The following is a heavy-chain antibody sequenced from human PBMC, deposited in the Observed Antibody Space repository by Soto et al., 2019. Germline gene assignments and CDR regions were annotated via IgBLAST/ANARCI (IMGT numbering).Heavy chain of an antibody. Sequence: SETLSITSTVSGGSIGSYYWSWIRQPPGKGLEWIGYIYYSGSTNYNPSLKSRVTISVDTSKNQFSLKLSSVTAADTAVYYCARLNVVPAELDAFDIWGQGTMVTVSS. CDR2: IYYSGST. CDR3: ARLNVVPAELDAFDI. D-gene: IGHD2-2*01. CDR1: GGSIGSYY. V-gene: IGHV4-59*08. J-gene: IGHJ3*02.